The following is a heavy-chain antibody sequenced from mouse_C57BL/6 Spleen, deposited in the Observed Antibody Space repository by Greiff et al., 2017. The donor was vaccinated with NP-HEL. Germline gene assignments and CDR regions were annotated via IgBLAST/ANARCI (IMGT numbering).Heavy chain of an antibody. J-gene: IGHJ1*03. CDR3: AREDYYGSSYGPFDV. D-gene: IGHD1-1*01. CDR1: GYAFTNYL. Sequence: VQLQQSGAELVRPGTSVKVSCKASGYAFTNYLIEWVKQRPGQGLEWIGVINPGSGGTNYNEKFKGKATLTADKSSSTAYMQLSSLTSEDSAVYFCAREDYYGSSYGPFDVWGTGTTVTVSS. CDR2: INPGSGGT. V-gene: IGHV1-54*01.